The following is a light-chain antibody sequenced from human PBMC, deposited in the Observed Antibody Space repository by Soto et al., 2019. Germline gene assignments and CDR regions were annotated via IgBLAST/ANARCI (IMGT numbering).Light chain of an antibody. CDR3: KQYGSSPT. Sequence: DIVLTQSPGTLSLSPGERATLSCRASQSVSSSYLAWYQQKPGQAPRLLIYGASIRATGIPDRFSGSGSGTDFTLTISRQEPEDFAVYYCKQYGSSPTFGGGTKVEIK. V-gene: IGKV3-20*01. CDR1: QSVSSSY. CDR2: GAS. J-gene: IGKJ4*01.